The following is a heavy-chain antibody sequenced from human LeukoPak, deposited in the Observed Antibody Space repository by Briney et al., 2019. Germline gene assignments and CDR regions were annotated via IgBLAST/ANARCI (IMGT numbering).Heavy chain of an antibody. Sequence: SQTLSLTCTVSGGSINSGNYYWSWIRQPAGKGLEWIGRMYTSGSTNYNPSLKSRVSISVDTSKNQFSLKLTSVTAAGTAVYYCARYQGYCSGGSCLQWAFDIWGQGTMVTVSS. CDR2: MYTSGST. J-gene: IGHJ3*02. CDR1: GGSINSGNYY. V-gene: IGHV4-61*02. D-gene: IGHD2-15*01. CDR3: ARYQGYCSGGSCLQWAFDI.